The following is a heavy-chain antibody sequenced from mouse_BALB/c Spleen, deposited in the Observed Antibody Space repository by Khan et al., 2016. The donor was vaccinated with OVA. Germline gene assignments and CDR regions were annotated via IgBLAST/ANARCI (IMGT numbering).Heavy chain of an antibody. V-gene: IGHV1S81*02. CDR2: TNHTNGRT. CDR3: SRIKMIVATYFYY. Sequence: VHLQQSGAELVKAGASVKMSCKASGYTFTSYWMHWVKQRLGQGLEWFAATNHTNGRTYYNEKFKSKATLTVDNSSRPAYMLISGPTCEDSAVYYWSRIKMIVATYFYYWVQGTTLTVSS. J-gene: IGHJ2*01. D-gene: IGHD1-1*01. CDR1: GYTFTSYW.